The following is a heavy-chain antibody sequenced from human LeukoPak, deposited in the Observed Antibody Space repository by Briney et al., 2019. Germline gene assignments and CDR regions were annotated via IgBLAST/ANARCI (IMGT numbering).Heavy chain of an antibody. J-gene: IGHJ4*02. CDR3: ARSTMVVTPLSDHIDS. Sequence: PSETLSLTCTVSGGSLSSGSYYWSWIRQPAGKGLEWSGRIYTSWSTNYNPSLKSRVTISVVTSKNQFSLKLSSVTAADTAVYYCARSTMVVTPLSDHIDSWGQGTLVTVSS. CDR2: IYTSWST. V-gene: IGHV4-61*02. D-gene: IGHD4-23*01. CDR1: GGSLSSGSYY.